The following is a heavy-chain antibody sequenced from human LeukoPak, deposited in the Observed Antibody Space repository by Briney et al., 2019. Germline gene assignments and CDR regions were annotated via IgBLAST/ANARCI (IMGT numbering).Heavy chain of an antibody. CDR2: IYHSGST. D-gene: IGHD2-15*01. Sequence: SETLSLTCTVSGYSISSGYYWGWIRQPPGKGLEWIGSIYHSGSTYYNPSLKSRVTISVDTSKNQFSLKLSSVTAADTAVYYCARDSGGYNMPHDAFDIWGQGTMVTVSS. J-gene: IGHJ3*02. CDR3: ARDSGGYNMPHDAFDI. V-gene: IGHV4-38-2*02. CDR1: GYSISSGYY.